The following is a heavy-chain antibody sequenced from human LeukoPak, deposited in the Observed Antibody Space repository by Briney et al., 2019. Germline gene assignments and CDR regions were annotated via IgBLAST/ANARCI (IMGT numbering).Heavy chain of an antibody. CDR3: ARGLGELLGDYYFDY. CDR2: MNPNSGNT. CDR1: GGTFISYA. J-gene: IGHJ4*02. D-gene: IGHD3-10*01. Sequence: ASVKVSCKASGGTFISYAINWVRQATGQGLEWMGWMNPNSGNTGYAQKFQGRVTMTRNTSISTAYMELSSLRSEDTAVYYCARGLGELLGDYYFDYWGQGTLVTVSS. V-gene: IGHV1-8*02.